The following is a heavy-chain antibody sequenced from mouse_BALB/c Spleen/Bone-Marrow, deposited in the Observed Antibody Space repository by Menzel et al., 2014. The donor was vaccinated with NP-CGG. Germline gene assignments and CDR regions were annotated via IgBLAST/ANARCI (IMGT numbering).Heavy chain of an antibody. Sequence: EVKVEESGAELVKPGASVKLSCTASGFNIKDTYMHWVKQRPEQGLERIGRIDPANGNTKYDPKFQGKATITADTSSNTAYLQLSSLTSEDTAVYYCATMITDWYFDVWGAGTTVTVSS. CDR3: ATMITDWYFDV. CDR1: GFNIKDTY. V-gene: IGHV14-3*02. CDR2: IDPANGNT. D-gene: IGHD2-4*01. J-gene: IGHJ1*01.